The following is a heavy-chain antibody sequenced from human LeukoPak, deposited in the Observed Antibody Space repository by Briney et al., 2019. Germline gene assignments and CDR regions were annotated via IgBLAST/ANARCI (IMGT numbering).Heavy chain of an antibody. J-gene: IGHJ4*02. CDR3: ARDLDSSSWYDY. Sequence: ASVKVSCKASGYTFTSYAISWVRQAPGQGLEWMGWISPYNGKTDYERKFQGRVTMTTDTSTSTAYMELRSLRSDDTAVYYCARDLDSSSWYDYWGQGTLVTVSS. D-gene: IGHD6-13*01. CDR2: ISPYNGKT. CDR1: GYTFTSYA. V-gene: IGHV1-18*01.